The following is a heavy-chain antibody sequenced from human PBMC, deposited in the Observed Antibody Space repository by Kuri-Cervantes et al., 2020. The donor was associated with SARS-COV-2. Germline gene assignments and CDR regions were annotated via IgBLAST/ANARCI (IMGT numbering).Heavy chain of an antibody. D-gene: IGHD6-6*01. V-gene: IGHV1-18*04. J-gene: IGHJ4*02. CDR3: ARQAQLVKFDY. Sequence: AAVKVSCKASGYTFTSYGISWVRQAPGQGLEWMGWISAYKGNTNYAQKLQGRVTMTTDTSTSTAYMELRSLRSDDTAVYYCARQAQLVKFDYWGQGTLVTVSS. CDR1: GYTFTSYG. CDR2: ISAYKGNT.